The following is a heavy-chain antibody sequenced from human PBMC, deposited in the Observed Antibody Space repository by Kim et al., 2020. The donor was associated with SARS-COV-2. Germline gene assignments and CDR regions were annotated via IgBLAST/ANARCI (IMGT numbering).Heavy chain of an antibody. CDR1: GFTFDSYA. D-gene: IGHD5-18*01. Sequence: GGSLRLSCVASGFTFDSYAMNWVRQAPGKGLEWVAFIKGGGGNTFYADSVKGRFTITRDNSKNTLYLQMNSLRAEDTAVYYCAKCGSSYGNDAFDVWGQGAMVTVSS. V-gene: IGHV3-23*01. J-gene: IGHJ3*01. CDR2: IKGGGGNT. CDR3: AKCGSSYGNDAFDV.